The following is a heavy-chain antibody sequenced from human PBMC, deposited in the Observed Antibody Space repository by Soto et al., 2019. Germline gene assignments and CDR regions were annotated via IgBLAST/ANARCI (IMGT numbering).Heavy chain of an antibody. J-gene: IGHJ4*02. Sequence: SETLSLTCAVYGGSFSGYYWSWIRQPPGKGLEWIGEINHSGSTNYNPSLKSRVTISVDTSKNQFSLKLSSVTAADTAVYYCATLTAMVTKIAVDYWGQGTLVTVSS. CDR2: INHSGST. CDR1: GGSFSGYY. D-gene: IGHD5-18*01. V-gene: IGHV4-34*01. CDR3: ATLTAMVTKIAVDY.